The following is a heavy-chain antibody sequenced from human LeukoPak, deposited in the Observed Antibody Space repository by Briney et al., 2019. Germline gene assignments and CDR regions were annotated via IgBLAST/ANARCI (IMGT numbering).Heavy chain of an antibody. Sequence: ASVKVSCKASGYTFTSYYIHWMRQAPGQGLEWMGWINPNSGGTNYAQKFQGRVTVTRDTSISTAYMELSSLRSDDTAVYYCAPFRGYTYAFDYWGQGTLVSVSS. CDR3: APFRGYTYAFDY. D-gene: IGHD5-18*01. CDR2: INPNSGGT. CDR1: GYTFTSYY. J-gene: IGHJ4*02. V-gene: IGHV1-2*02.